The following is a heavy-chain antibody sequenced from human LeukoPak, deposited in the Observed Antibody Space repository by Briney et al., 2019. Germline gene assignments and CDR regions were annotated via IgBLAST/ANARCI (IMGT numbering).Heavy chain of an antibody. CDR3: AKGQGYYFDY. CDR1: GFTFSSYG. CDR2: IQYDGSNA. V-gene: IGHV3-30*02. Sequence: GGSLRLSCAASGFTFSSYGMHWVRQAPGKGLDWVAFIQYDGSNAYYADSVKGRFTFSRDNSKNTLYLQMDSLRAEDTAVYYCAKGQGYYFDYWGQGTLVTVSS. J-gene: IGHJ4*02.